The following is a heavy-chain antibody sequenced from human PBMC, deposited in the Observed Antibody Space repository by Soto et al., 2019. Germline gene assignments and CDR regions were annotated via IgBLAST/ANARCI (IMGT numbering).Heavy chain of an antibody. CDR2: IIPILGIA. D-gene: IGHD3-10*01. J-gene: IGHJ5*02. CDR1: GGTFSSYT. V-gene: IGHV1-69*08. CDR3: ARDAEEFEWFDP. Sequence: QVQLVQSGAEVKKPGSSVKVSCKASGGTFSSYTISWVRQAPGQGLEWMGRIIPILGIANYAQKFQGRVTITADKSTSTADMELSSLRSEDTAVYYGARDAEEFEWFDPWGQGTLVTVSS.